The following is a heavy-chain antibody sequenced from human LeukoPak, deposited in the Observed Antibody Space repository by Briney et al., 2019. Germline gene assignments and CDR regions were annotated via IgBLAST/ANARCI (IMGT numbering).Heavy chain of an antibody. V-gene: IGHV3-66*01. CDR2: IYSGGST. CDR1: GFTVSSNY. CDR3: ARDSLDSSGYSDY. Sequence: GGSLRLSCAASGFTVSSNYMSRVRQAPGKGLEWVSVIYSGGSTYYADSVKGRFTISRDNSKNTLYLQMNSLRAEDTAVYYCARDSLDSSGYSDYWGQGTLVTVSS. D-gene: IGHD3-22*01. J-gene: IGHJ4*02.